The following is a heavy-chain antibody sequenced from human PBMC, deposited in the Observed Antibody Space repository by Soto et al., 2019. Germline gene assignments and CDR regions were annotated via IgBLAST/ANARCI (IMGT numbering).Heavy chain of an antibody. V-gene: IGHV3-30*18. Sequence: QVQLVESGGGVVQPGRSLRRSCAASGFTFSSYGMHWVRQATGKGLEWVAVISYDGSNKYYADSVKGRFTISRDNSKNTLYLQMNSLRAEDTAVYYCAKFEAALPFSALHPWGQGTLVTVSS. J-gene: IGHJ5*02. CDR1: GFTFSSYG. CDR3: AKFEAALPFSALHP. D-gene: IGHD2-15*01. CDR2: ISYDGSNK.